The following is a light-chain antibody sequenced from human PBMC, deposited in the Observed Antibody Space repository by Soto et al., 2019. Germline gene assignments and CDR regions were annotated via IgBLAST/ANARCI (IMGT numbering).Light chain of an antibody. CDR3: QQYHTYSWM. CDR1: QSISSW. CDR2: KAS. Sequence: DIQMSQSPSALSASVGDRVTITCRASQSISSWLAWYQQKPGKAPKLLIYKASSLESGVPSRFSGSGSGTEFTLTISSLQPDDFATYYCQQYHTYSWMFGQGTKVAIK. J-gene: IGKJ1*01. V-gene: IGKV1-5*03.